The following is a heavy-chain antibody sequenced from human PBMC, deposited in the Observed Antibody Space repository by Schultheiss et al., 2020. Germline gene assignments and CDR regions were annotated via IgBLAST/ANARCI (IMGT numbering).Heavy chain of an antibody. CDR3: ARGQTVRGLEY. Sequence: SETLSLTCTVSGGSISSYYWSWIRQPPGRGLEYVGFIYYSGSTNYNPSLKSRVTISVDTSKNQFSLNLSSVTDADTAVYYCARGQTVRGLEYWGQGALVTVSS. V-gene: IGHV4-59*01. D-gene: IGHD4-17*01. CDR2: IYYSGST. CDR1: GGSISSYY. J-gene: IGHJ4*02.